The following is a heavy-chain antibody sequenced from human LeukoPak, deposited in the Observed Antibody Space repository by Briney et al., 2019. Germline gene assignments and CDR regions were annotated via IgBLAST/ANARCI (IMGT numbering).Heavy chain of an antibody. J-gene: IGHJ4*02. CDR2: ISSSGSAI. CDR1: GFSFSSYE. Sequence: GGSLRLSCAASGFSFSSYEMNWVREAPGKGLEWVSYISSSGSAIFYAVSVKGRFTISRDNAKNSLFLQMNSLRAEDTAFYYCASKGGFDDWGQGTLVTVSS. D-gene: IGHD2-15*01. CDR3: ASKGGFDD. V-gene: IGHV3-48*03.